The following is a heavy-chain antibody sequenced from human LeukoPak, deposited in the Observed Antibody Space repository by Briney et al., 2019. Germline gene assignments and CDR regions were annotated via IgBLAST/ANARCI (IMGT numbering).Heavy chain of an antibody. CDR3: ARAYSSCDSVSPLFDP. CDR1: AYTLTSYY. Sequence: ASVTLSCKPSAYTLTSYYMHWVRQAAGHGLEWMGIINPSGSTTSDAQKLQGRITMTRDTPTSTVYMELSSIRYEETAVYYCARAYSSCDSVSPLFDPWGQGTLVTVSS. J-gene: IGHJ5*02. D-gene: IGHD2-21*01. CDR2: INPSGSTT. V-gene: IGHV1-46*04.